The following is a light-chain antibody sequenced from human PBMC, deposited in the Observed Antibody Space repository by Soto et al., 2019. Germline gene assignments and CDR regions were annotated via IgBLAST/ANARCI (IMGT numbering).Light chain of an antibody. CDR1: QSVTAGY. Sequence: EIVLTQSPATLSLSPGESTTLSCRASQSVTAGYFAWYQQKSGQAPRLIIYETSSRMTGVPDRFSGSGSGTDFTLTISRLEPEDFAVYYCQQHGISHITFGQGTRLEIK. CDR2: ETS. V-gene: IGKV3-20*01. J-gene: IGKJ5*01. CDR3: QQHGISHIT.